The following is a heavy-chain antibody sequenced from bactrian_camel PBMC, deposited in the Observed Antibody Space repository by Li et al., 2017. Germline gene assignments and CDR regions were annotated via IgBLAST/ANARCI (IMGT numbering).Heavy chain of an antibody. D-gene: IGHD3*01. CDR3: AAEAPCYRRTAVNLVPDY. V-gene: IGHV3S53*01. CDR2: LSRAGGLT. CDR1: EYSSRPNC. Sequence: HVQLVESGGGSVQAGGSLRLSCATSEYSSRPNCMGWFRQAPGKEREWVATLSRAGGLTDYADSVKVRFTISQDNAKNTVYLQMSDLKPEDTAMYYCAAEAPCYRRTAVNLVPDYKGQGTQVTVSS. J-gene: IGHJ4*01.